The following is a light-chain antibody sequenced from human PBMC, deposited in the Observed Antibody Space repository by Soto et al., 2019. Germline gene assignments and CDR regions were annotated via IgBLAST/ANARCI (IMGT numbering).Light chain of an antibody. V-gene: IGKV3-20*01. CDR1: QSVSNF. J-gene: IGKJ1*01. Sequence: EIVLTQSPATLSLSPGERATLSCRASQSVSNFLAWYQQRPGQPPNLLIFGASHRAPDIPDRFSGSGSGTDFTLTISRLEPEDFAVYYCQQYGGSVQTFGQGTKVDIK. CDR3: QQYGGSVQT. CDR2: GAS.